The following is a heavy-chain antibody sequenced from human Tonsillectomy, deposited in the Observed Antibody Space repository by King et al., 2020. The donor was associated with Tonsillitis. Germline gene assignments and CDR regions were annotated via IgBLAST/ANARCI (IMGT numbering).Heavy chain of an antibody. CDR3: ARLSPYYYDSSGYGDCDY. CDR2: PYYSGST. V-gene: IGHV4-39*07. D-gene: IGHD3-22*01. Sequence: QVQLQESGPGLVKPSETLSLTCTVSGGSISSSSYYWGWIRQPPGKGLEWIGSPYYSGSTYYNPSLKSRVTISVDTSKNQFSLKLNSVTAADTAVYYCARLSPYYYDSSGYGDCDYWGQGTLVTVSS. J-gene: IGHJ4*02. CDR1: GGSISSSSYY.